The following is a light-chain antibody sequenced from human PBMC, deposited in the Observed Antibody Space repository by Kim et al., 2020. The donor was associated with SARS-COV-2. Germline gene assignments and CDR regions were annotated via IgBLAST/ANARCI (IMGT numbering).Light chain of an antibody. V-gene: IGKV3-20*01. J-gene: IGKJ1*01. CDR1: QSVSSND. CDR2: GAS. Sequence: SPGERATRSCRASQSVSSNDLAWYQQKPGQAPRLLIYGASSRATGVPDRFSGSGSGTDFTLTITRLEPEDFAVYYCQQYSSSPATFGQGTQVDSK. CDR3: QQYSSSPAT.